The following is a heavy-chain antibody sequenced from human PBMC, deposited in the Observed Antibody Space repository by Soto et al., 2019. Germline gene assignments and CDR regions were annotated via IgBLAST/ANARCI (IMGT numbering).Heavy chain of an antibody. J-gene: IGHJ4*02. CDR2: INPNSGGT. CDR3: ARAAADCSGGSCCSCSD. Sequence: QVQLVQSGAEVKKPGASVKVSCKASGYTFTGYYMHWVRQAPGQGLEWMGWINPNSGGTNYAQKFQGWVTMTRDTSISTAYMELSRLRSDDTAVYYCARAAADCSGGSCCSCSDWGQGTLVTVSS. V-gene: IGHV1-2*04. CDR1: GYTFTGYY. D-gene: IGHD2-15*01.